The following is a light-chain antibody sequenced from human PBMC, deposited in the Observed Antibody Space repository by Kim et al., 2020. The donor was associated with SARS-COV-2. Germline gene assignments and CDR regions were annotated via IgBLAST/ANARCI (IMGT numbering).Light chain of an antibody. V-gene: IGLV2-8*01. Sequence: QSALTQPPSASGSPGQSVTISCSGTSSDIGGYKYVSWYQQHPGKVPKLLIYEVNLRPSGVPDRFSGYKSGNTASLSVSGLQADDEADYYCTSYAGSNSYVFGGGTMVTVL. J-gene: IGLJ1*01. CDR2: EVN. CDR1: SSDIGGYKY. CDR3: TSYAGSNSYV.